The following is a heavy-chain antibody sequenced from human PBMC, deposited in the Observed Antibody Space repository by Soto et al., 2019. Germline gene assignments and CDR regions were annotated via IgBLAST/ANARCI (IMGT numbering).Heavy chain of an antibody. CDR2: MNPNSGNT. V-gene: IGHV1-8*01. D-gene: IGHD1-26*01. CDR3: AREYRGSRD. J-gene: IGHJ4*02. Sequence: QVQLVQSGAEVKKPGASVKVSCKASGYTFTSYDINWVRQATGQGLEWMGWMNPNSGNTGYAQKXQXXXTXXRNTSISTAYMELSSLRSEDTAVYYCAREYRGSRDWGQGTLVTVSS. CDR1: GYTFTSYD.